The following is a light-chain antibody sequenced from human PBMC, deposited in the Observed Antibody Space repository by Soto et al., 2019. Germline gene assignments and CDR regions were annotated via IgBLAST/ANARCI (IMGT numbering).Light chain of an antibody. J-gene: IGKJ5*01. CDR1: QSVSSY. V-gene: IGKV3-11*01. CDR2: DAS. Sequence: EIVLTQSPGTLSLSPWERATLSCRASQSVSSYLAWYQQKPGQAPRLLIYDASNRATGIPARFGGSGSGTDFTLTISRLEPEDFAVYYCQQRGNWITFGQGTRLEI. CDR3: QQRGNWIT.